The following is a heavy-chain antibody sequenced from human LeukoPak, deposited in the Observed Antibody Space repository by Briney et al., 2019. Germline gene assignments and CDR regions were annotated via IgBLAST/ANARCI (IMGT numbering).Heavy chain of an antibody. J-gene: IGHJ5*02. Sequence: GGSLRLSCAASGFTFSSYSMNWVRQAPGKGLEWVLSISSSSYIYYADSVKGRFTISRDNAKNSLYLQMNSLRAEDTAVYYCASCLWFGELYRFDPWGQGTLVTVSS. CDR1: GFTFSSYS. CDR3: ASCLWFGELYRFDP. V-gene: IGHV3-21*01. CDR2: ISSSSYI. D-gene: IGHD3-10*01.